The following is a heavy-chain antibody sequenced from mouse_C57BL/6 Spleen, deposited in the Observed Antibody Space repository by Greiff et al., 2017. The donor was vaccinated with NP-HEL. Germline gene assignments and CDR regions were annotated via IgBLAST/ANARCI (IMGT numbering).Heavy chain of an antibody. J-gene: IGHJ4*01. CDR3: ARGGSSGYYAMDY. Sequence: QVQLKQSGAELARPGASVKLSCKASGYTFTSYGISWVKQRTGQGLEWIGEIYPRSGNTYYNEKFKGKATLTADKSSSTAYMELRSLTSEYSAVYFCARGGSSGYYAMDYWGQGTSVTVSS. D-gene: IGHD3-2*02. V-gene: IGHV1-81*01. CDR1: GYTFTSYG. CDR2: IYPRSGNT.